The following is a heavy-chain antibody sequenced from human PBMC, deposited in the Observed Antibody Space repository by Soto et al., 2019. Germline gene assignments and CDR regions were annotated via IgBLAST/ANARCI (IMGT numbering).Heavy chain of an antibody. CDR1: GYTFTSYG. D-gene: IGHD3-3*01. CDR2: ISAYNGNT. CDR3: ARASTSWYYDFWSGYYGNWFDP. Sequence: ASVKVSCKASGYTFTSYGISWVRQAPGQGLEWMGWISAYNGNTNYAQKLQVRVTMTTDTSTSTAYMELRSLRSDDTAVYYCARASTSWYYDFWSGYYGNWFDPWGQGTLVTVSS. J-gene: IGHJ5*02. V-gene: IGHV1-18*04.